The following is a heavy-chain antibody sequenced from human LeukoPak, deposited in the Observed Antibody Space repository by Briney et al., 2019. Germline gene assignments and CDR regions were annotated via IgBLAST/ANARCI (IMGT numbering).Heavy chain of an antibody. V-gene: IGHV3-20*04. D-gene: IGHD3-10*01. CDR2: INWNGGST. J-gene: IGHJ4*02. Sequence: GGSLRLSCAASGFTFDDYGMSWVRQAPGKGLEWVSGINWNGGSTGYADSVKGRFTISRDNAKNSLYLQMNSLRAEDAALYYCARYFDPYYYGSGSPTFDYWGQGTLVTVSS. CDR3: ARYFDPYYYGSGSPTFDY. CDR1: GFTFDDYG.